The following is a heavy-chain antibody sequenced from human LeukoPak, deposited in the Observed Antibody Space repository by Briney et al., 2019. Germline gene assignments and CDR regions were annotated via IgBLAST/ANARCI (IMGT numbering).Heavy chain of an antibody. CDR2: INHSGST. CDR1: GGSFSNTY. J-gene: IGHJ3*02. D-gene: IGHD5-18*01. CDR3: ARPGVGSGRYGAFDI. Sequence: SETLSLTCAVYGGSFSNTYWSWIRQPPGKGLEWIGEINHSGSTNYNPSFKSRVTISVDTSKNQYSLKLRSVTAADTAVYYCARPGVGSGRYGAFDIWGQGTMVAVSS. V-gene: IGHV4-34*01.